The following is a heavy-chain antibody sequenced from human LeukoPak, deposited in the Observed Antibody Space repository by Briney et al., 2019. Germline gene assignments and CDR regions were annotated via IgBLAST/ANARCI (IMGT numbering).Heavy chain of an antibody. CDR2: IIPIFGTA. D-gene: IGHD6-6*01. J-gene: IGHJ6*02. V-gene: IGHV1-69*13. CDR3: ARPAGASSSYYYYYGMDV. CDR1: GGTFSSYA. Sequence: GASVKVSCKASGGTFSSYAISWVRQAPGQGLEWMGGIIPIFGTANYAQKFQGRVTITADEPTSTAYMELSSLRSEDTAVYYCARPAGASSSYYYYYGMDVWGQGTTVTVSS.